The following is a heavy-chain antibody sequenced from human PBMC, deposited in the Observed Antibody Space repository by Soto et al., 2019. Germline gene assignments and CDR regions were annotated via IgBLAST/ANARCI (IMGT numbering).Heavy chain of an antibody. V-gene: IGHV6-1*01. CDR1: GDSVSSNSAA. CDR2: TYYRSKWYN. D-gene: IGHD6-6*01. CDR3: PRDRKPGSSSPSSFDY. Sequence: SQTLSLTCAISGDSVSSNSAAWNWIRQSPSRGLEWLGRTYYRSKWYNDYAVSVKSRITINPDTSKNQFSLQLNSVTPEDTAVNYCPRDRKPGSSSPSSFDYWGQGTLVTVS. J-gene: IGHJ4*02.